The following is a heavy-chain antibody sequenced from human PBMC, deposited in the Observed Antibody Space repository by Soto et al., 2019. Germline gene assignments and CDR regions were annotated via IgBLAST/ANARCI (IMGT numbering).Heavy chain of an antibody. J-gene: IGHJ5*02. V-gene: IGHV1-69*08. Sequence: QVQLVQSGAEVKKPGSSVKVCCKASGGTFSSFTISCVRQSPGQGLEWMGRIIPILGIANYAQKFQGRVTITADKSTSTAYMELSSLRSEDTAVYYCARDCSSTSCYANPWGQGTLVTVSS. CDR1: GGTFSSFT. D-gene: IGHD2-2*01. CDR2: IIPILGIA. CDR3: ARDCSSTSCYANP.